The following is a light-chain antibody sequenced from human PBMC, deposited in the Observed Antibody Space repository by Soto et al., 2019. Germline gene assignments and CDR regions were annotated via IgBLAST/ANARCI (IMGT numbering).Light chain of an antibody. Sequence: QSVLTQPPSASGTPGQSVIISCSWIRSNIGFNTVTWYQQFPGAAPKLLIHTNNQRPSGVPDRFSGSKSGTSASLAIRGLQSEDEADYYCASWDHSVTGVVFGGGTK. CDR3: ASWDHSVTGVV. V-gene: IGLV1-44*01. J-gene: IGLJ2*01. CDR1: RSNIGFNT. CDR2: TNN.